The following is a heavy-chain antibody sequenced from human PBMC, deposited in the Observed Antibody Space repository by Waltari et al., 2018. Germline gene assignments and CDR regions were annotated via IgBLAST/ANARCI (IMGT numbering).Heavy chain of an antibody. J-gene: IGHJ4*02. CDR2: IRYDGSNK. CDR3: AKGGRGIAAAGTPRTTIDY. Sequence: QVQLVESGGGVVQPGGSLRLSCAASGFTFSSYGMHWVRQAPGKGLEWVAFIRYDGSNKYYADSVKGRFTISRDNSKNTLYLQMNSLRAEDTAVYYCAKGGRGIAAAGTPRTTIDYWGQGTLVTVSS. D-gene: IGHD6-13*01. V-gene: IGHV3-30*02. CDR1: GFTFSSYG.